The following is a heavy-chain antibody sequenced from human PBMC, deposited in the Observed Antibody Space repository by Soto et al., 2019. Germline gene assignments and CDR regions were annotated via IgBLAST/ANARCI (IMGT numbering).Heavy chain of an antibody. CDR1: GGSISSGAHY. Sequence: SETLSLTCIVSGGSISSGAHYWSWIRQHPGKGLEWIGYIYHSGSAYYNPSLKSRLSISVDTSKNQFSLRLSSVTAADTAVYYCARGRSGLNAESFDFWGQGTLVTVSS. CDR2: IYHSGSA. CDR3: ARGRSGLNAESFDF. J-gene: IGHJ4*02. D-gene: IGHD1-26*01. V-gene: IGHV4-31*03.